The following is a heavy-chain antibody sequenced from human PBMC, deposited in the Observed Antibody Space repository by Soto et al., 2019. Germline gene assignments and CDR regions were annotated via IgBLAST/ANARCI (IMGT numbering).Heavy chain of an antibody. CDR2: VHYIGST. Sequence: PPENLALTCIFTVGSFIINTAFWAWIRQFPGKGLEWIGTVHYIGSTYYNPSLKSRVTMSVDTSNNQFSLKLHSVTAADTAVYYCARQPSEWLFTVWCFDPWALGTLVTGSS. D-gene: IGHD3-3*01. J-gene: IGHJ5*02. V-gene: IGHV4-39*01. CDR3: ARQPSEWLFTVWCFDP. CDR1: VGSFIINTAF.